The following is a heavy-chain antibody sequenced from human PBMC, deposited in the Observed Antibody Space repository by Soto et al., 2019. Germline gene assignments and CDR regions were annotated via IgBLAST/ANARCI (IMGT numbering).Heavy chain of an antibody. V-gene: IGHV1-3*01. Sequence: VASVKVSCKASGYTFSSYAMHWVRQAPGQRLEWMGWINAGYGNTKSSQKFQDRVTISRDTSASTAYMELTSLSSEDTAVYYCARDTGDGTFDFWGQGTLVTVSS. CDR3: ARDTGDGTFDF. D-gene: IGHD7-27*01. J-gene: IGHJ4*02. CDR2: INAGYGNT. CDR1: GYTFSSYA.